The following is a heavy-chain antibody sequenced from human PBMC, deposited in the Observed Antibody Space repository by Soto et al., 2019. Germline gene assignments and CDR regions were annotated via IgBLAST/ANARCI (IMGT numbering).Heavy chain of an antibody. D-gene: IGHD3-10*01. Sequence: SETLSLTCAVSGYSISSGNWWGWIRQPPGEGLEWIGYIYYTGTTYYNPSLKSRVTMSVDTSKNQFSLRLSSVTAVDTAIYYCTITRGDPQLHGLDYWAQGTLVTSPQ. CDR1: GYSISSGNW. V-gene: IGHV4-28*01. CDR3: TITRGDPQLHGLDY. CDR2: IYYTGTT. J-gene: IGHJ4*02.